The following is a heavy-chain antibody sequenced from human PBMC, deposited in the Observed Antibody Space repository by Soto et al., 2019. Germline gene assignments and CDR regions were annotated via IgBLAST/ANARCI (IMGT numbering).Heavy chain of an antibody. D-gene: IGHD3-3*01. CDR3: ARVRTIFGVVYYFDY. CDR2: IYYSGST. V-gene: IGHV4-39*01. CDR1: GGSISSSSYY. Sequence: PSETLSLTCTVSGGSISSSSYYWGWIRQPPGKGLEWIGSIYYSGSTYYNPSLKSRVTISVDTSKNQFSLKLSSVTAADTAVYYCARVRTIFGVVYYFDYWGQGTLVTVLL. J-gene: IGHJ4*02.